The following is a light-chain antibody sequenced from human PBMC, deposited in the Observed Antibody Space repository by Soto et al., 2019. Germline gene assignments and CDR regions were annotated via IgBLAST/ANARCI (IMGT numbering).Light chain of an antibody. CDR3: CSYAGIYSYV. CDR2: DVT. CDR1: SSDVGRYDY. J-gene: IGLJ1*01. V-gene: IGLV2-11*01. Sequence: QSALTQPGSVSGSPGQSVTIACTGTSSDVGRYDYVSWYQQHPGEAPKLVVYDVTKRPSGVPDRFSGSKSGNTASLTISGLQAEDEADYYCCSYAGIYSYVFGTGTKVTVL.